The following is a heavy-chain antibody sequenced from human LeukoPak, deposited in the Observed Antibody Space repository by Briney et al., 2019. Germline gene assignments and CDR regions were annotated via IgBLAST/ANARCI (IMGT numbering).Heavy chain of an antibody. D-gene: IGHD3-22*01. Sequence: SETLSLTCTVSGGSMTNYYWTWIRQSPGKGLEWIGHTYYSGNTNYNPSLKSRVTISIDTSKNQFSLKLSSVTAADTAVYYCARGVDYYDSYWGQGTLVTVSS. V-gene: IGHV4-59*01. CDR2: TYYSGNT. J-gene: IGHJ4*02. CDR1: GGSMTNYY. CDR3: ARGVDYYDSY.